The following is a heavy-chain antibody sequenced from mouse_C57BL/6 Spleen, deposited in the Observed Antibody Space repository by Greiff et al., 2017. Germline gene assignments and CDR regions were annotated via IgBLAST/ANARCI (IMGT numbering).Heavy chain of an antibody. CDR2: IKPSDSDT. Sequence: VKLQQPGAELVKPGASVKVSCKASGYTFTSYWMHWVKQRPGPGLEWIGRIKPSDSDTNYKQKFKGKATLTVDKSSITAYMQLSSLTSEDSAVYYCARYYGSSRFAYWGQGTLVTVSA. V-gene: IGHV1-74*01. D-gene: IGHD1-1*01. CDR1: GYTFTSYW. CDR3: ARYYGSSRFAY. J-gene: IGHJ3*01.